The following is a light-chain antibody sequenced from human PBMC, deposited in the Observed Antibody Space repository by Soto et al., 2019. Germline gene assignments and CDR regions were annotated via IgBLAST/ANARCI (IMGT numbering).Light chain of an antibody. CDR2: GAS. CDR1: QSIGNY. V-gene: IGKV1-39*01. CDR3: QQSYSTPLT. J-gene: IGKJ4*01. Sequence: DIPMTQSPSSLSASVGDRVTITCRASQSIGNYLNWYQHKPWKAPKLLIYGASSLHSGVPSSFSDSGSGTDFTLTISSLQPEDFATYYCQQSYSTPLTFGGGTKVEIK.